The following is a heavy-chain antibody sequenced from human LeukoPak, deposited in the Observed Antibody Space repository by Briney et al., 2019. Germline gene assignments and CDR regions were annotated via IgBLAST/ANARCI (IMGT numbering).Heavy chain of an antibody. CDR1: GFTFSDHY. Sequence: GGSLRLSCAASGFTFSDHYMDWVRQAPGKGPEWVGRSRNKANSYTTEYAASVEGRFTISRDDSKNSMFLHMNNLKTEDTAMYYCATSVVPATPFDYWGQGTLVTVSS. CDR2: SRNKANSYTT. CDR3: ATSVVPATPFDY. V-gene: IGHV3-72*01. J-gene: IGHJ4*02. D-gene: IGHD2-21*02.